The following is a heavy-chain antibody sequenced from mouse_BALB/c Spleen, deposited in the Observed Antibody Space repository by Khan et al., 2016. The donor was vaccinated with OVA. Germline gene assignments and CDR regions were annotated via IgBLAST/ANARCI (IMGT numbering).Heavy chain of an antibody. J-gene: IGHJ3*01. CDR1: GYSFTGYY. CDR2: INPNTGNI. V-gene: IGHV1-26*01. CDR3: ARGYDFFAY. Sequence: EVQLQQSGPDLVKPGASVKMSCKASGYSFTGYYMNWVKQSHGKSLECIGRINPNTGNINYNQKFKGKALLTVAKSSSTAYMELRSLTSEDSAVYYCARGYDFFAYWGQGTLVTVSA. D-gene: IGHD2-2*01.